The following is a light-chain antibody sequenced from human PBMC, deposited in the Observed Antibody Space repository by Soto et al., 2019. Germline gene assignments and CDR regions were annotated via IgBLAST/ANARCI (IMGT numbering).Light chain of an antibody. CDR2: EVS. CDR3: SSYAGSNNSYV. J-gene: IGLJ1*01. Sequence: QSVLTQPPSASGSPGQSVTISCTGTSSDVGGYNYVSWYQQHPGKAPKLMIYEVSKRPSGVPDRFSGSKSGNTASLTVSGLQAVDEADYYCSSYAGSNNSYVFGTGTKVTVL. V-gene: IGLV2-8*01. CDR1: SSDVGGYNY.